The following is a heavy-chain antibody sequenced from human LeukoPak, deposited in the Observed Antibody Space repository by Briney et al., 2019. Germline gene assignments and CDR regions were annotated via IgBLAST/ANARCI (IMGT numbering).Heavy chain of an antibody. V-gene: IGHV3-7*04. CDR3: ARVGLGERAAFDI. CDR1: GFTFSSYW. CDR2: IKQDGSEK. D-gene: IGHD3/OR15-3a*01. J-gene: IGHJ3*02. Sequence: PGGSLRLSCAASGFTFSSYWMSWVRQAPGKGLEWVANIKQDGSEKYYVDSVKGRFTISRDNAKNSLYLQMNSLRAEDTAVYYCARVGLGERAAFDIWGQGTMVTVSS.